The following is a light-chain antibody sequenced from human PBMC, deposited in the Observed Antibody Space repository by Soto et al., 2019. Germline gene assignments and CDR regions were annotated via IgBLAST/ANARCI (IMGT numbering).Light chain of an antibody. Sequence: EIVLTQSPATLSLSPGERATLSCRASQSVSSYLAWYQQRPGQAPRLLIHDASNRATGIPARFSGSGSGTDFTLTISSLEPEDCAVYYCQQRSDGFTFGPGTKVDIK. CDR3: QQRSDGFT. J-gene: IGKJ3*01. CDR1: QSVSSY. CDR2: DAS. V-gene: IGKV3-11*01.